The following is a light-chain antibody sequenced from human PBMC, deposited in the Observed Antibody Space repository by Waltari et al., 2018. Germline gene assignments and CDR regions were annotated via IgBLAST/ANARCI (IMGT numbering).Light chain of an antibody. CDR1: QRISSW. J-gene: IGKJ1*01. CDR3: QKYNSYPWT. V-gene: IGKV1-5*03. CDR2: KAS. Sequence: DIQMTQSPSTLSASVGDRVTMTCRASQRISSWLAWYQQKPGKAPKLLIYKASSLESGVPSRFSGSGSLTEFTLTISSLQPDDFATYYCQKYNSYPWTFGQGTKVEIK.